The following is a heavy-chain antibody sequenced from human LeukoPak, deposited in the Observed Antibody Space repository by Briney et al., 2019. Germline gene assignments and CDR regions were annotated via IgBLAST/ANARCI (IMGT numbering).Heavy chain of an antibody. Sequence: GASVNVSCKASGYTFTSYGISWVRQAPGQGLEWMGWISAYNGNTNYAQKLQGRVTMTTDTSTSTAYMELRSLRPDDTAVYYCARDSEVDDAFDIWGQGTMVTVSS. CDR1: GYTFTSYG. CDR3: ARDSEVDDAFDI. J-gene: IGHJ3*02. CDR2: ISAYNGNT. V-gene: IGHV1-18*01.